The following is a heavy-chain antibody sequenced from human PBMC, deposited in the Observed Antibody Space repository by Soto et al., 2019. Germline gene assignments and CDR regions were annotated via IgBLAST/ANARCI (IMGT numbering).Heavy chain of an antibody. D-gene: IGHD2-21*02. V-gene: IGHV1-69*13. J-gene: IGHJ3*02. Sequence: SLNVSCKASAGTFSIYAISWVRRAPGQGLEWMGGIIPIFGTANYAQKFQGRVTITADESTSTAYMELSSLRSEDTAVYYCARDLRGVVVTEEWAFDIWGQGTMVTVS. CDR1: AGTFSIYA. CDR3: ARDLRGVVVTEEWAFDI. CDR2: IIPIFGTA.